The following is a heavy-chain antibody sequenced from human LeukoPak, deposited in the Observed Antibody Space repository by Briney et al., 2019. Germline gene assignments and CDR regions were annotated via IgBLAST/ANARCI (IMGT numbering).Heavy chain of an antibody. CDR3: ARQLKLIPAATLDY. CDR1: GYSISSSYW. J-gene: IGHJ4*02. V-gene: IGHV4-38-2*01. Sequence: PSETLSLTCAVSGYSISSSYWWGWIRQPPGKELEWIASIYDGGSAYYNPSLNSRVTISVDTSENHFSLKLRSVTAADTAIYFCARQLKLIPAATLDYWGQGTLVTVSS. CDR2: IYDGGSA. D-gene: IGHD2-2*01.